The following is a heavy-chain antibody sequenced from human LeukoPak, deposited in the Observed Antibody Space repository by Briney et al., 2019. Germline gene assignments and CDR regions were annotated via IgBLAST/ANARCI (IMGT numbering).Heavy chain of an antibody. CDR3: ARHGAAYYYDSSGYYGAFDI. J-gene: IGHJ3*02. CDR2: IYYSGST. Sequence: SETLSLTCTVSGGSISSHYWSWIRQPPGKGLEWIGYIYYSGSTNYNPSLKSRVTISVDTSKNQFSLKLSSVTAADTAVYYCARHGAAYYYDSSGYYGAFDIWGQGTMVTVSS. CDR1: GGSISSHY. D-gene: IGHD3-22*01. V-gene: IGHV4-59*08.